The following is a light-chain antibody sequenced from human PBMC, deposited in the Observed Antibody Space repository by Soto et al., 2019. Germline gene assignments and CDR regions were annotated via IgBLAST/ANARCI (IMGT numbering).Light chain of an antibody. Sequence: DIVMTQSPDFLAVSLGERATINCKSSQSVLYSSNNKNYLAWYQQKPGQPPKLLLYWASTRESGVPDRFSGSGSGTDFTLTISSLQAADVAVYYCQQYYNTPWTFGQGTKVEFK. V-gene: IGKV4-1*01. CDR2: WAS. CDR3: QQYYNTPWT. J-gene: IGKJ1*01. CDR1: QSVLYSSNNKNY.